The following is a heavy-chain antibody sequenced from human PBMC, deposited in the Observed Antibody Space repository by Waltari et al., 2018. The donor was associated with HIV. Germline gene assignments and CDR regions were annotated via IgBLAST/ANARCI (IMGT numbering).Heavy chain of an antibody. CDR3: AIGVYFHSWNVLIEH. D-gene: IGHD2-21*01. V-gene: IGHV1-69*13. Sequence: QVQLVQSGAEVKKPGSSVKVSCKASGGTIHRHVIRWVRQAPAQGREWMGGLLTASNTTKYTQRFHGRVTFTADESTATAYMEVSSLTSDDTAIYYCAIGVYFHSWNVLIEHWGQGTLVSVSS. J-gene: IGHJ4*01. CDR1: GGTIHRHV. CDR2: LLTASNTT.